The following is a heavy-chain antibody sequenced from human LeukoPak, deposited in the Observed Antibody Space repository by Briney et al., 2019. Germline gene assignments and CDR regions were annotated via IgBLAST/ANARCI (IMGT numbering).Heavy chain of an antibody. CDR2: IYYSGST. J-gene: IGHJ3*02. V-gene: IGHV4-39*07. CDR3: ARGGWFGETNAFDI. Sequence: PSETLSLTCTVSGGSISSSSYYWGWLRQPPGKGREWIGSIYYSGSTYYNPSLKSRVTISVDASKNQFSLKLSSVTAADTAVYYCARGGWFGETNAFDIWGQGTMVTVSS. D-gene: IGHD3-10*01. CDR1: GGSISSSSYY.